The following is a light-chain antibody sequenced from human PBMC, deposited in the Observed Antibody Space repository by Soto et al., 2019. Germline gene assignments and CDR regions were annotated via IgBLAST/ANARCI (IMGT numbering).Light chain of an antibody. J-gene: IGKJ2*01. CDR2: GAS. CDR1: QSVSTN. Sequence: ELVMTQSPATLSVSPGERATLSCRASQSVSTNLAWYQQKPGQAPRLLMYGASTRATGIPSRFSGSGSGTEFTLTISSLQAEEFAVYYCQQYHNWPPYTFGQGTNLEIK. V-gene: IGKV3-15*01. CDR3: QQYHNWPPYT.